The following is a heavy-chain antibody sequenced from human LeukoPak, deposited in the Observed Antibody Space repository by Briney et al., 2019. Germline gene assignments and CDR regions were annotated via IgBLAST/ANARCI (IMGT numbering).Heavy chain of an antibody. CDR1: GFTFSSYA. CDR3: ARVSTYYYDSYYYMDV. J-gene: IGHJ6*03. CDR2: ISYDGSNK. Sequence: GSLRLSCAASGFTFSSYAMHWVRQAPGKGLEWVAVISYDGSNKYYADSVKGRFTISRDNSKNTLYLQMNSLRAEDTAVYYCARVSTYYYDSYYYMDVWGKGTTVTVSS. V-gene: IGHV3-30*04. D-gene: IGHD3-22*01.